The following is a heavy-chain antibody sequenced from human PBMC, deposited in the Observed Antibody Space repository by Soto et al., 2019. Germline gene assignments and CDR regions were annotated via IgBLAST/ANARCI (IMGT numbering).Heavy chain of an antibody. CDR1: GFTFSDYY. D-gene: IGHD6-19*01. J-gene: IGHJ6*02. V-gene: IGHV3-11*04. Sequence: GGSLRLSCAASGFTFSDYYMSWIRQAPGKGLEWVSYIISRGSTIYYADSVKGRFTISRDNTKNTLYLQMNSLRAEDTAVYYCARGLAVAGTKTDDYYYYGMDVWGQGTTVTVSS. CDR2: IISRGSTI. CDR3: ARGLAVAGTKTDDYYYYGMDV.